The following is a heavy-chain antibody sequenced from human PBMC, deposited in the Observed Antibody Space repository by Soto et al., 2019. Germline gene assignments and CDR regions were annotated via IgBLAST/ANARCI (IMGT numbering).Heavy chain of an antibody. J-gene: IGHJ4*02. CDR3: AKKAYDAVTGHYFDY. D-gene: IGHD3-9*01. CDR2: ISNNGINT. CDR1: GFTFSTYG. Sequence: EVQLLESGGGLIQPGGSLRLSCAASGFTFSTYGMNWVRQAPGKGLEWVATISNNGINTNYADSVKGRFTISRDNSKNFPYLRMTSLRTEDTAVYFFAKKAYDAVTGHYFDYWGQGTLVTVSS. V-gene: IGHV3-23*01.